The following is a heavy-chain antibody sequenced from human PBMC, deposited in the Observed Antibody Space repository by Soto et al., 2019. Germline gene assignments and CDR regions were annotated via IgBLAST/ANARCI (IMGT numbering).Heavy chain of an antibody. J-gene: IGHJ4*02. V-gene: IGHV3-23*01. D-gene: IGHD2-15*01. CDR1: GFTFSSHA. CDR3: TRDLWWYLH. CDR2: ISAGSEGA. Sequence: EVQLLESGGGLVQPGGALRLSCAASGFTFSSHAMSWVRQAQGKGLEWISSISAGSEGAYYADSVKGRFTISRDNSNNPLYLQMNSLRAEDTAVYYCTRDLWWYLHRGQGTLVTVSS.